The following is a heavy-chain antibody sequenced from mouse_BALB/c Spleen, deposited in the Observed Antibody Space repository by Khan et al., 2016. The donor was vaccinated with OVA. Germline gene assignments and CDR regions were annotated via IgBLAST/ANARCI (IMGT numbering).Heavy chain of an antibody. CDR2: VNPNNGAT. CDR1: GYSFTVYY. D-gene: IGHD2-12*01. Sequence: VQLQQSGPDLVKPGASVKISCKASGYSFTVYYMTWVKQSPGKSPEWIGRVNPNNGATNYNQNFKGKAILTVDKSSNTAYMELRSLTSEDSAVFCCARGYEFFPYWGQGTLVTGSA. J-gene: IGHJ3*01. CDR3: ARGYEFFPY. V-gene: IGHV1-26*01.